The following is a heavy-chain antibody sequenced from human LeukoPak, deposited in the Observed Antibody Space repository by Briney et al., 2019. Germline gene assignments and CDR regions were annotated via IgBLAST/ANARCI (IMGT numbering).Heavy chain of an antibody. CDR2: IIAIFRTA. CDR1: GGTFSSYA. CDR3: ARVRSYGSGSYYSYYFDY. D-gene: IGHD3-10*01. J-gene: IGHJ4*02. Sequence: SVKVSCKASGGTFSSYAISWGGQAPGQGGEGRGGIIAIFRTANYAQNFQGIVTTTADESTSTAYMELSSLRPEDTAVYYCARVRSYGSGSYYSYYFDYWGQGTLVTVSS. V-gene: IGHV1-69*01.